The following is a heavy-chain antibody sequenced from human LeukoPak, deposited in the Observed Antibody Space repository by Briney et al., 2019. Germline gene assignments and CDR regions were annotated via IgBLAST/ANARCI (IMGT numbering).Heavy chain of an antibody. J-gene: IGHJ3*01. V-gene: IGHV3-23*01. Sequence: GGSLRLSCAASGFTFNSYCMAWVRQAPGKGLKWVSGISAGGDYTYHADSVKDRSTISRDNSKNTVYLQMNSLMTEDAAVYYCAKECGGRKVVWGAFDFWGQGTMVTVSS. D-gene: IGHD2-15*01. CDR3: AKECGGRKVVWGAFDF. CDR1: GFTFNSYC. CDR2: ISAGGDYT.